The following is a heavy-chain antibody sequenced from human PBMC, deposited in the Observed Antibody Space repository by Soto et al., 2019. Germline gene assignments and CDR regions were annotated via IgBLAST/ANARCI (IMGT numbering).Heavy chain of an antibody. D-gene: IGHD3-22*01. CDR1: GFTFSSYG. Sequence: QVQLVESGGGVVQPGRSLRLSCAASGFTFSSYGMHWVRQAPGKGLEWVAVISYDGSNKYYADSVKGRFTISRDNSKNTLYLQMNSLRAEDTAVYYCAKAYYDSSGYSSWGQGTLVTVSS. J-gene: IGHJ4*02. V-gene: IGHV3-30*18. CDR3: AKAYYDSSGYSS. CDR2: ISYDGSNK.